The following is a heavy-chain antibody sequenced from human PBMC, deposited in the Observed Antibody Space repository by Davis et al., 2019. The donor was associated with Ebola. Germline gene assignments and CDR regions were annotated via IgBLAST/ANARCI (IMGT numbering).Heavy chain of an antibody. CDR2: IIPIFGTA. D-gene: IGHD5-18*01. CDR1: GYTFTSYY. CDR3: ARGHNFGYEY. J-gene: IGHJ4*02. Sequence: ASVKVSCKASGYTFTSYYMHWVRQAPGQGLEWMGGIIPIFGTANYAQKFQGRVTMTRDTSTSTVYMELSSLRSEDTAVYYCARGHNFGYEYWGQGTLVTVSS. V-gene: IGHV1-46*01.